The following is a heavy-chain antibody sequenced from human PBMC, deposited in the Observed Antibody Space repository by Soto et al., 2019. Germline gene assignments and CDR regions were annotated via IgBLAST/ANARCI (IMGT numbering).Heavy chain of an antibody. V-gene: IGHV3-73*02. D-gene: IGHD4-17*01. CDR3: TSPTTVTEN. J-gene: IGHJ4*02. CDR1: GFTFSGSA. Sequence: EVQLVESGGGLVQPGGSLKLSCAASGFTFSGSAMHWVRQASGKGLEWVGRIRSKAHSYATAYAASVKGRFTISRDDSKNTAYLQMNSLKTEDTAVYYCTSPTTVTENRGQGTLVTVYS. CDR2: IRSKAHSYAT.